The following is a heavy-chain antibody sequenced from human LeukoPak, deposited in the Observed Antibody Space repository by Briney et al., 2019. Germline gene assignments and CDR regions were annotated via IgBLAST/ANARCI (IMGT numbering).Heavy chain of an antibody. CDR3: AREPNYSSGRPMDY. Sequence: GRSLRLSCADSGFTFSSYGMHWVRQAPSKGLEWVAVISYDGSNKYYADSVKGRFTLSRDESKNTVYMQMNSLRNEDTAVYYCAREPNYSSGRPMDYWGQGTLVTVSS. V-gene: IGHV3-30*03. J-gene: IGHJ4*02. CDR2: ISYDGSNK. CDR1: GFTFSSYG. D-gene: IGHD3-22*01.